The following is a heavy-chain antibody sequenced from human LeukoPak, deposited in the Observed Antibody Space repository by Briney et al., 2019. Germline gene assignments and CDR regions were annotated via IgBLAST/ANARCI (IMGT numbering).Heavy chain of an antibody. D-gene: IGHD6-19*01. V-gene: IGHV1-18*01. CDR3: ARERWGPQWLVEAFDI. CDR2: ISAYNGNT. Sequence: ASVKVSCKASGYTFTSYGISWVRQAPGQGLEWMGWISAYNGNTNYAQKLQGRVTMTTDTSTSTAYMELRSLRSDDTAVYYCARERWGPQWLVEAFDIWGQGTMVTVSS. J-gene: IGHJ3*02. CDR1: GYTFTSYG.